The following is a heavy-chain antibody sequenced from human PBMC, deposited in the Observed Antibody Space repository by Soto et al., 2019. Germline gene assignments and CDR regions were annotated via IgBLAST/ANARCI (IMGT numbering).Heavy chain of an antibody. J-gene: IGHJ4*02. CDR2: IRKDTEYGKS. Sequence: PGGSLRLSCAASGFTFSNDAMSWVRQAPGEGQGRGSLIRKDTEYGKSVDAGRRRGSINISRDDSKNTLDLQMNSLKTEDTAVYYCTFWGFSGNDNYFDFWGQGTQVTVSS. CDR3: TFWGFSGNDNYFDF. V-gene: IGHV3-15*01. CDR1: GFTFSNDA. D-gene: IGHD5-12*01.